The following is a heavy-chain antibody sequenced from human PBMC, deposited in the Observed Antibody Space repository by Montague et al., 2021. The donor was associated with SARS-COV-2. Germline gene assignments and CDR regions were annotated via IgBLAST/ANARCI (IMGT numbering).Heavy chain of an antibody. CDR3: AREYSAPRWFGEYNRYGMDV. D-gene: IGHD3-10*01. Sequence: SLRLSCAASGFTFSSYDMHCVRQAPGKGLEWVAVIWYDGSNQYYXDSVKGRFTISRDNSKNTLYLQMNSLRAEDTAVYYCAREYSAPRWFGEYNRYGMDVWGQGTTVTVSS. J-gene: IGHJ6*02. V-gene: IGHV3-33*08. CDR1: GFTFSSYD. CDR2: IWYDGSNQ.